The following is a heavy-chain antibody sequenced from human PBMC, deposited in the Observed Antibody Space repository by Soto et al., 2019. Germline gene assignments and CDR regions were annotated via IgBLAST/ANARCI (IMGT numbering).Heavy chain of an antibody. CDR3: ARSQGSSTSLEIYYYYYYGMDV. Sequence: QVQLVQSGAEVKKPGSSVKVSCKASGGTFSSYAISWVRQAPGKGLEWMGGIIPISGTANYAQKFQGRVKITADESTSTAYMELSSLRSEDTAVYYCARSQGSSTSLEIYYYYYYGMDVWGQGTTVTVSS. D-gene: IGHD2-2*01. CDR1: GGTFSSYA. CDR2: IIPISGTA. V-gene: IGHV1-69*01. J-gene: IGHJ6*02.